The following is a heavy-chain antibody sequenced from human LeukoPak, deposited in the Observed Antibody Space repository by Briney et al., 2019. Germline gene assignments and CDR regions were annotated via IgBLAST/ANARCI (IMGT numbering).Heavy chain of an antibody. CDR1: GFTFDDYA. CDR2: ISWNSGSI. D-gene: IGHD2-2*01. V-gene: IGHV3-9*03. CDR3: AKASGHIVVVPAFDY. J-gene: IGHJ4*02. Sequence: GGSLRLSCAASGFTFDDYAMHWVRQAPGKGPEGVSGISWNSGSIGYADSVKGRFTISRDNAKNSLYLQMNSLRAEDMALYYCAKASGHIVVVPAFDYWGQGTLVTVSS.